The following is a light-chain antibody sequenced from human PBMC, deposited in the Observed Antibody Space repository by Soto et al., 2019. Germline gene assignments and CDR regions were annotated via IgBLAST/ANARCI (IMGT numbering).Light chain of an antibody. CDR1: QDISYY. CDR2: DAS. Sequence: DIQMTQSPSSLSAFVGDRVTITCQASQDISYYLNWYQQKPGKAPKLLIHDASSLESGVPSRFSGGGSGTDFTFTITGLQPEDIATYFCQHYFTLPRTFGGGTKVGIK. V-gene: IGKV1-33*01. CDR3: QHYFTLPRT. J-gene: IGKJ4*01.